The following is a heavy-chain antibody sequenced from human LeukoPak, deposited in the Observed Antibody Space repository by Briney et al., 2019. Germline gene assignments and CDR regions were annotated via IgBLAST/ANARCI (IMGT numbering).Heavy chain of an antibody. CDR1: GGSISSHY. J-gene: IGHJ3*02. V-gene: IGHV4-59*11. CDR3: ARGTGELERYAFDT. Sequence: MASETLSLTCTVSGGSISSHYWSWIRQPPGKGLEWIGYIYYSGSTNYNPSLKSRVTMSVDTSKNQFSLKLSSVTAADTAVYYCARGTGELERYAFDTWGQGTMVTVSS. CDR2: IYYSGST. D-gene: IGHD1-26*01.